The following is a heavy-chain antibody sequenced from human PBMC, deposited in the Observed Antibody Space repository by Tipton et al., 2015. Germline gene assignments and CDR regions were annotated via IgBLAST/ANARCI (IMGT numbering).Heavy chain of an antibody. Sequence: GLVKPSQTLSLTCAISGDSVSSNSAAWNWIRQSPSRGLEWLGRTYYRSKWYNDYAVSLKSRITINPDTSKTQFSLKLSSVTAADTSVYYCARQNIVGNTGRHFDHWGQGTLVTVSS. J-gene: IGHJ4*02. CDR1: GDSVSSNSAA. CDR2: TYYRSKWYN. V-gene: IGHV6-1*01. CDR3: ARQNIVGNTGRHFDH. D-gene: IGHD5-12*01.